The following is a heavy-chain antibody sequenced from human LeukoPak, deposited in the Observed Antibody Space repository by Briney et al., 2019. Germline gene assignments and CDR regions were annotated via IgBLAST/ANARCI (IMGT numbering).Heavy chain of an antibody. CDR2: IYYSGSS. J-gene: IGHJ4*02. CDR3: ARDQTGDYYGD. V-gene: IGHV4-30-4*08. Sequence: SETLSLTCTVSGGSISSGDYYWTWIRQPPGKGLEWIGYIYYSGSSYYNPSLKSRVSISVDTSKNQFSLELSVTAADTAVYYCARDQTGDYYGDWGQGTLVTVSS. D-gene: IGHD3-10*01. CDR1: GGSISSGDYY.